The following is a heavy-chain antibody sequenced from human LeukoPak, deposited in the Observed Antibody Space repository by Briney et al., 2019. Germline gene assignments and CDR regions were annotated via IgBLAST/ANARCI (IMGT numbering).Heavy chain of an antibody. CDR2: IKRDGSEI. J-gene: IGHJ4*02. CDR1: GFTFSSYW. D-gene: IGHD7-27*01. Sequence: GGSLRLSCAASGFTFSSYWMSWVRQAPGKGLEWVANIKRDGSEIYYVDSVKGRFTISRDNAKNSLYLQMNSLRAEDTAVYYCARDFTGAYCDFWGQGTQVTVSS. V-gene: IGHV3-7*01. CDR3: ARDFTGAYCDF.